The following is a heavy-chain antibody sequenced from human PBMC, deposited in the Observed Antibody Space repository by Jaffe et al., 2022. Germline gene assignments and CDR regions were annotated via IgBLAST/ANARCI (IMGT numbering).Heavy chain of an antibody. CDR2: INTNTGNP. CDR3: ARVREDRNYDFWSGYYSIPWRGFDY. D-gene: IGHD3-3*01. CDR1: GYTFTSYA. J-gene: IGHJ4*02. V-gene: IGHV7-4-1*02. Sequence: QVQLVQSGSELKKPGASVKVSCKASGYTFTSYAMNWVRQAPGQGLEWMGWINTNTGNPTYAQGFTGRFVFSLDTSVSTAYLQISSLKAEDTAVYYCARVREDRNYDFWSGYYSIPWRGFDYWGQGTLVTVSS.